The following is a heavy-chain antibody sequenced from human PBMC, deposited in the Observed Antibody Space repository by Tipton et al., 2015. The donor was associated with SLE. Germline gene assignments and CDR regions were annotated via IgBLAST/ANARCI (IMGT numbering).Heavy chain of an antibody. D-gene: IGHD6-19*01. V-gene: IGHV3-48*03. J-gene: IGHJ1*01. CDR2: ISGSGYPV. CDR1: GFTFSSYE. CDR3: ARDLYISGF. Sequence: QLVQSGGGLLQPGGSLRLSCAASGFTFSSYEMNWVRQAPGKGLEWVAYISGSGYPVYYADSVKGRFTISRDNANNSLYLQMNSLGAEDTAIYYCARDLYISGFWGQGTLVTVSS.